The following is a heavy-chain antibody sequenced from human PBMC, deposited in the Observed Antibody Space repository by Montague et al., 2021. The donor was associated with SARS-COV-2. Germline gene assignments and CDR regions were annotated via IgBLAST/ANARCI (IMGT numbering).Heavy chain of an antibody. D-gene: IGHD3-10*01. V-gene: IGHV4-4*02. CDR3: ARLGVVPSPRTFDP. Sequence: SETLSLTCEVSGASISSNNWWIWVRQSPGKGLEWIGETYHGGSTNYNPSLRSRVTISVDKSKNQFSLKVNSVSVADTAVYYCARLGVVPSPRTFDPWGQGTLVTVSS. CDR1: GASISSNNW. CDR2: TYHGGST. J-gene: IGHJ5*02.